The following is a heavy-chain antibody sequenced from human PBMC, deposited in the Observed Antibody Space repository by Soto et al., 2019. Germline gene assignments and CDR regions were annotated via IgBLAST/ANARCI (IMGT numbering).Heavy chain of an antibody. D-gene: IGHD6-6*01. V-gene: IGHV4-34*01. CDR3: ERGSIAARPGEDI. CDR1: GGSFSGYY. CDR2: INHSGST. Sequence: QVQLQQWGAGLLKPSETLSLTCAVYGGSFSGYYWSWIRQPPGKGLEWIGEINHSGSTNYNPSLKSRVTISVDTSKNQFSLKLSSVTAADTAVYYCERGSIAARPGEDIWGQGTMVTVSS. J-gene: IGHJ3*02.